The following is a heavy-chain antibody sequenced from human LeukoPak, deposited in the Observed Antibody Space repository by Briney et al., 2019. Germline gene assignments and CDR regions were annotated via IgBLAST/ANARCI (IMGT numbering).Heavy chain of an antibody. Sequence: GGSLRLSCAASGFTFSSYWMHWVRQAPGKVLVWVSRINSDGSFTSYVDSVKGRFTIARDNAKNTLYLQMNSLRAEDTAVYYCASLPYGSLAQGYWGQGTLVTVSS. D-gene: IGHD5-24*01. V-gene: IGHV3-74*01. CDR2: INSDGSFT. J-gene: IGHJ4*02. CDR3: ASLPYGSLAQGY. CDR1: GFTFSSYW.